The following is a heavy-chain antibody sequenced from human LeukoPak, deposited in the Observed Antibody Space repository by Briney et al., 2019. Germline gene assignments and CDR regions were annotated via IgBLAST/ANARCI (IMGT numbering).Heavy chain of an antibody. CDR3: ARGRLVRGATYDY. CDR2: INHSGST. CDR1: GGSFSGYY. Sequence: LSETLSLTCAVYGGSFSGYYWSWIRQPPGKGLEWIGEINHSGSTNYNPSLKSRVTISVDTSKNQFSLKLSSVTAADTAVYYCARGRLVRGATYDYWGQGTLVTVSS. V-gene: IGHV4-34*01. D-gene: IGHD3-10*01. J-gene: IGHJ4*02.